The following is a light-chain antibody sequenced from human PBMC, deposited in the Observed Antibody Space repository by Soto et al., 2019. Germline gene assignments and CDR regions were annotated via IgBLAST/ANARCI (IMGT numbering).Light chain of an antibody. CDR3: VSYTDADTLV. V-gene: IGLV2-14*01. CDR2: EVT. J-gene: IGLJ1*01. CDR1: NTDVGQDKS. Sequence: QSALTQPASVSGSRGQSITISCVGRNTDVGQDKSVSWYQQGPGKAPKLLIFEVTNRPSGVSSRFSGSRSGNTASLTISGLQPDDEGDYFCVSYTDADTLVFGTGTKVTDL.